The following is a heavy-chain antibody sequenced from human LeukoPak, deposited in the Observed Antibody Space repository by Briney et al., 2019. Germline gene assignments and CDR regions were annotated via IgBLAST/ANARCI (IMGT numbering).Heavy chain of an antibody. V-gene: IGHV3-7*01. CDR2: IQQDGSEK. J-gene: IGHJ4*02. CDR1: GFTFSSYW. Sequence: GGSLRLSCAASGFTFSSYWVSWVRQPPGKGLEWVANIQQDGSEKNYVDSVKGRFTLSRDNGKNSLYLQMNSLRAEDTAVYYCARPHRDNGDLFDYWGQGTLVPVSS. D-gene: IGHD4-17*01. CDR3: ARPHRDNGDLFDY.